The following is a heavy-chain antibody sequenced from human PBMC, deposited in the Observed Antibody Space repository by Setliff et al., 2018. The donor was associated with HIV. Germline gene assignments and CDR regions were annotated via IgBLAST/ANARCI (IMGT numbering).Heavy chain of an antibody. CDR1: GFTFTSYE. D-gene: IGHD4-17*01. Sequence: GGSLRLSCVASGFTFTSYEFNWVRQAPGKGLEWVAYINTTSSPIYYADSVRGRFTISRDNADNSLYLQMNSLRAEDTAVYYCARTYYGGNYWGQGTLVTVSS. J-gene: IGHJ4*02. V-gene: IGHV3-48*03. CDR3: ARTYYGGNY. CDR2: INTTSSPI.